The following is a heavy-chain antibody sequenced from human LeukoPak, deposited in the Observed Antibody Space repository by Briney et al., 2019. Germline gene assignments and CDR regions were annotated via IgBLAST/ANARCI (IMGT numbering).Heavy chain of an antibody. D-gene: IGHD3-10*01. V-gene: IGHV1-8*01. J-gene: IGHJ6*02. Sequence: GASVKVSCKTSGNTFSSYDINWVRQAAGQGLEWMGWMNPNSGNTAYAQKFQGRVTMTRDTSISTAYMELSSLRSEDTAVYYCARGGTLVQGVTVLYGMDVWGQGTTVTVSS. CDR3: ARGGTLVQGVTVLYGMDV. CDR1: GNTFSSYD. CDR2: MNPNSGNT.